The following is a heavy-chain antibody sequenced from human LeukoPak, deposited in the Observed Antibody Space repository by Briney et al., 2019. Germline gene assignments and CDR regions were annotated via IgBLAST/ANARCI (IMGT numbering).Heavy chain of an antibody. V-gene: IGHV4-39*07. CDR2: IYYSGST. Sequence: SETLSLTCTVSGGSISSSSYYWGWIRQPPGKGPEWIGSIYYSGSTYYSPSLKSRVTISVDRSKNQFSLKLSSVTAADTAVYYCARAQGCSGGSCYQLNWFDPWGQGTLVTVSS. J-gene: IGHJ5*02. CDR3: ARAQGCSGGSCYQLNWFDP. D-gene: IGHD2-15*01. CDR1: GGSISSSSYY.